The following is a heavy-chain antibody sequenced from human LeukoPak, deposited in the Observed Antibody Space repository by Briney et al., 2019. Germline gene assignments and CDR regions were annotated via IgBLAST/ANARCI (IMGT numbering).Heavy chain of an antibody. CDR1: GFTFSSYW. CDR2: ISGSGGST. D-gene: IGHD3-3*01. CDR3: AKEGQITIFGVVITYYFDY. Sequence: GGSLRLSCAASGFTFSSYWMSWVRQAPGKGLEWVSAISGSGGSTYYADSVKGRFTISRDNSKNTLYLQMNSLRAEDTAVYYCAKEGQITIFGVVITYYFDYWGQGTLVTVSS. V-gene: IGHV3-23*01. J-gene: IGHJ4*02.